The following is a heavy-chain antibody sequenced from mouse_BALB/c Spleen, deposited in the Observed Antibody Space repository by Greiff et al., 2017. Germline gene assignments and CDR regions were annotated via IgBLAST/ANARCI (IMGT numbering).Heavy chain of an antibody. V-gene: IGHV2-9*02. D-gene: IGHD1-2*01. J-gene: IGHJ1*01. CDR1: GFSLTSYG. Sequence: QVQLQESGPGLVAPSQSLSITCTVSGFSLTSYGVHWVRQPPGKGLEWLGVIWAGGSPNYNSALMSRLSISKDNSKSQVFLKMNSLQTDDTAMYYCARADYYGYVGYFDVWGAGTTVTVSS. CDR3: ARADYYGYVGYFDV. CDR2: IWAGGSP.